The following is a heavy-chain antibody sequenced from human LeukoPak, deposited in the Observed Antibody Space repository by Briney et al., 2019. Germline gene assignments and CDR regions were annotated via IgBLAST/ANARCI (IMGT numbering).Heavy chain of an antibody. V-gene: IGHV5-51*01. J-gene: IGHJ4*02. D-gene: IGHD3-22*01. CDR2: IYPGDSDT. CDR3: ARQVDYYDSSGYYYVRYFDY. Sequence: GESLKISCKGSGYSFTSYWIGWVRQMPGKGLEWMGIIYPGDSDTRYSPSFQGQVPISADKSISTAYLQWSSLKASDTAMYYCARQVDYYDSSGYYYVRYFDYWGQGTLVTVSS. CDR1: GYSFTSYW.